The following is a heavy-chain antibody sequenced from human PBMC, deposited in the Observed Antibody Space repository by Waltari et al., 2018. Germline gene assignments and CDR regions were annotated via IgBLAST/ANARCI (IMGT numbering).Heavy chain of an antibody. CDR1: GFSFSSCA. D-gene: IGHD3-3*01. V-gene: IGHV3-30*18. Sequence: QVQLVESGGGVVQPGRSLRLSCAASGFSFSSCAMHWVRQAPGKGLVWLAIISYDGSNKYYGDSVKGRFTISRDNSQNTLYLHIKSLTAEDTAVYYCAKDLEWLLSVPGLDQWGQGTLVTVSS. CDR3: AKDLEWLLSVPGLDQ. CDR2: ISYDGSNK. J-gene: IGHJ4*02.